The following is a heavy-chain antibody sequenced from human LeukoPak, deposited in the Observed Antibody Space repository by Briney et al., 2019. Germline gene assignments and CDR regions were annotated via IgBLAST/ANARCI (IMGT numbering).Heavy chain of an antibody. CDR1: GYTYTSNY. V-gene: IGHV1-46*01. CDR2: ISPSGGST. Sequence: ASVKVSSKAFGYTYTSNYMHWVRQAPGQGPEWMGVISPSGGSTTYAQKFQGRVTLTRDMSTSTDYLELSSLRSEDTAVYYCARDNTVRDEAWWFNPWGQGTLVTVSS. J-gene: IGHJ5*02. D-gene: IGHD4-17*01. CDR3: ARDNTVRDEAWWFNP.